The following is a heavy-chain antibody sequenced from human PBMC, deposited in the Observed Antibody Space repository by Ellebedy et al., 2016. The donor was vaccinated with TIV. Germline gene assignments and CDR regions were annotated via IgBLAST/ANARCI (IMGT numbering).Heavy chain of an antibody. J-gene: IGHJ4*02. V-gene: IGHV4-39*01. CDR3: ARQPRGQQQLVWYFDY. D-gene: IGHD6-13*01. CDR1: GGSISSSSYY. CDR2: IYYSGST. Sequence: MPSETLSLTCTVSGGSISSSSYYWGWIRQPPGKGLEWIGSIYYSGSTYYNPSLKSRVTISVDTSKNQFSLKLSSVTAADTAVYCCARQPRGQQQLVWYFDYWGQGTLVTVSS.